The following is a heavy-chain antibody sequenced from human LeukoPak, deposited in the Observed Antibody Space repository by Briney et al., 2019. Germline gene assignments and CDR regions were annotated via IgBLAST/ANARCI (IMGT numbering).Heavy chain of an antibody. V-gene: IGHV3-23*01. CDR2: ISGSGGST. CDR1: GFTFSSYA. CDR3: AKDVDEGSTSCPYYFDY. D-gene: IGHD2-2*01. Sequence: PGGSLRLSCAASGFTFSSYAMSWVRQAPGKGLEWVSAISGSGGSTYYADSVKGRFTISRDNSKNTLYLQMNSLRAEDTAVYYCAKDVDEGSTSCPYYFDYWGQGTLVTDSS. J-gene: IGHJ4*02.